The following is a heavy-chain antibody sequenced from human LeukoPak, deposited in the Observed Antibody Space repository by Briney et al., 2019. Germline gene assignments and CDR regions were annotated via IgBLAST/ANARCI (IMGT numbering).Heavy chain of an antibody. Sequence: GGSLRLSCAASGFTFSSYAMSWVRQAPGKGLEWVSAIIGSGGSTYYADSVKGRFTISRDNSKNTLYLQMNSLRAEDTAVYYCAKEPGIAVAGTMDVWGKGTTVTVSS. J-gene: IGHJ6*04. CDR1: GFTFSSYA. V-gene: IGHV3-23*01. D-gene: IGHD6-19*01. CDR2: IIGSGGST. CDR3: AKEPGIAVAGTMDV.